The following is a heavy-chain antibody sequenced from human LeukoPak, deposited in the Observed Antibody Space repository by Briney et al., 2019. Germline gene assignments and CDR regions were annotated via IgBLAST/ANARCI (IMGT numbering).Heavy chain of an antibody. Sequence: SETLPLTCTVSGDSISSDTYYWGWIRQPPGKGLEWIGSISYSGSTYYNPSLKSRVTISVDTSKNQFSLKLSSVTAADTAVYYCARGSIAAAGIDYWGQGTLVTVSS. J-gene: IGHJ4*02. V-gene: IGHV4-39*07. CDR1: GDSISSDTYY. CDR2: ISYSGST. CDR3: ARGSIAAAGIDY. D-gene: IGHD6-13*01.